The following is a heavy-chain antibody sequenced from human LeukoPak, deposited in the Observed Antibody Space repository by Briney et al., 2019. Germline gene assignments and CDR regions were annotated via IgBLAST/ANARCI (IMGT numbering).Heavy chain of an antibody. CDR2: ISSSGSTV. V-gene: IGHV3-11*01. J-gene: IGHJ4*02. CDR3: ATLYDFWSGYLHY. D-gene: IGHD3-3*01. CDR1: GFTFSDYY. Sequence: GGSLRLSCAASGFTFSDYYMSWIRQAPGKGLEWVSYISSSGSTVYYADSVKGRFTISRDNAKNSLYLQMNSLRAEDTAVYYCATLYDFWSGYLHYWGQGTLVTVSS.